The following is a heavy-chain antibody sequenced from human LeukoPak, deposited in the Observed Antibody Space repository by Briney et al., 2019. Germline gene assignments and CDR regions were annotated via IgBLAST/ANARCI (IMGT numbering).Heavy chain of an antibody. Sequence: ASVKVSCKASGYTFTSYGISWVRQAPGQGLEWMGWISAYNGNTNYAQKLQGRVTMTTDTSTSTAYMELRSLRSDDTAVYYCARGAYYYDSSGYYPNWFDPWGQGTLVTVSS. J-gene: IGHJ5*02. V-gene: IGHV1-18*01. D-gene: IGHD3-22*01. CDR2: ISAYNGNT. CDR1: GYTFTSYG. CDR3: ARGAYYYDSSGYYPNWFDP.